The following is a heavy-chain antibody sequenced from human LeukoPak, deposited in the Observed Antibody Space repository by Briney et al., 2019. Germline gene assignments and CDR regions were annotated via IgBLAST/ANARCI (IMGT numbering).Heavy chain of an antibody. Sequence: GXTXSSYSMNWVRQAPGKGLEWVSSISGSSSYIYYADSVKGRFTISRHNAKNSLYLQMNSLRAEDTAFYYCXXNGXGDXGXGNXXYWGQGTLXTVSS. V-gene: IGHV3-21*04. D-gene: IGHD2-8*01. CDR3: XXNGXGDXGXGNXXY. CDR2: ISGSSSYI. CDR1: GXTXSSYS. J-gene: IGHJ4*02.